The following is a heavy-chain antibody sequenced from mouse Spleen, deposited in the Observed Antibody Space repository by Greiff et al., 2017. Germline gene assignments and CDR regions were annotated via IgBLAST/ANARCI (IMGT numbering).Heavy chain of an antibody. CDR2: ISYDGSN. J-gene: IGHJ4*01. V-gene: IGHV3-6*01. D-gene: IGHD2-4*01. CDR3: ARERGDYDGSRAMDY. Sequence: EVQVVESGPGLVKPSQSLSLTCSVTGYSIPSGYYWNWIRQFPGNKLEWMGYISYDGSNNYNPSLKNRISITRDTSKNQFFLKLNSVTTEDTATYYCARERGDYDGSRAMDYWGQGTSVTVSS. CDR1: GYSIPSGYY.